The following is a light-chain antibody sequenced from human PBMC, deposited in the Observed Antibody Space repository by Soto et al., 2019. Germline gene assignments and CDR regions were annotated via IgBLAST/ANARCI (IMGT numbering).Light chain of an antibody. CDR1: QSVLYSSNNKNY. CDR2: WAS. V-gene: IGKV4-1*01. CDR3: QQYYSTTWT. J-gene: IGKJ1*01. Sequence: DIVMTQSPDSLAVSLGERATINCKFSQSVLYSSNNKNYLALYQQKPGQPPKLLIYWASTREYGVPHRFSGRGSGTEFTLTISRLQAEEVAVYYWQQYYSTTWTFGQGTKVQIK.